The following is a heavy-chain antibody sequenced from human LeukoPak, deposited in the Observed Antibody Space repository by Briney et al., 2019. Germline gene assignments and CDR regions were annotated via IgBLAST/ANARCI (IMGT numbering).Heavy chain of an antibody. CDR3: ARDCGGDCYTAFDI. V-gene: IGHV3-30*04. CDR2: ISDDGSNK. CDR1: GFTFSSYA. J-gene: IGHJ3*02. Sequence: GGSLRLSCAASGFTFSSYAMHWVRQAPGKGLEWVAVISDDGSNKYYADSVKGRFTISRDNSKNTLYLQMNSLRAEDTAVYYCARDCGGDCYTAFDIWGQGTMVTVSS. D-gene: IGHD2-21*02.